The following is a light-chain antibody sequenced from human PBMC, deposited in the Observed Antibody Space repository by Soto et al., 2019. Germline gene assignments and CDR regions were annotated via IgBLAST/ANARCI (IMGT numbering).Light chain of an antibody. Sequence: QSALTQPASVSGSPGQSITISCTGTSSDIGGYNYVSWYQQHPGKAPKLMIYEVTNRPSGVSNRFSGSKSANTASLTISGLQAEDEADYYCSSYTSGSTYVFGTGTKVTVL. CDR3: SSYTSGSTYV. V-gene: IGLV2-14*01. CDR2: EVT. CDR1: SSDIGGYNY. J-gene: IGLJ1*01.